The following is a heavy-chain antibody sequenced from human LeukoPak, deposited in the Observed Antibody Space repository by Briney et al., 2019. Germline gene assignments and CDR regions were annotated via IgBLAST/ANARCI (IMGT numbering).Heavy chain of an antibody. J-gene: IGHJ4*02. Sequence: GGSLRLSCAASGLTFNNYGMNWVRQAPGKGLEWVSTISNSGGSTYYADSVKGRFIISRDNSKNTLYLQMNSLRGEDTAAYYCAKLGDYGYWGQGTLVTVYS. D-gene: IGHD4-17*01. CDR2: ISNSGGST. CDR3: AKLGDYGY. V-gene: IGHV3-23*01. CDR1: GLTFNNYG.